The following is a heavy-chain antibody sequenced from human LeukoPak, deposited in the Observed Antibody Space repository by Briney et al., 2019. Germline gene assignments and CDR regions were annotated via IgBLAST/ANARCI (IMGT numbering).Heavy chain of an antibody. CDR2: INPNSGGT. D-gene: IGHD1-1*01. Sequence: ASVKVSCKASGYTFTGYYMHWVRQAPGQGLEWMGWINPNSGGTNYAQKFQGRVTITADKSTSTAYMELSSLRSEDTAVHYCARASRWTGTDFLNWFDPWGQGTLVTVSS. J-gene: IGHJ5*02. V-gene: IGHV1-2*02. CDR3: ARASRWTGTDFLNWFDP. CDR1: GYTFTGYY.